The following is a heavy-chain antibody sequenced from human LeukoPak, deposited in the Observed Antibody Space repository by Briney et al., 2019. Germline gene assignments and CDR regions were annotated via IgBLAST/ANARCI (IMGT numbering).Heavy chain of an antibody. Sequence: PGGSLRLSCAASGFTFSGHWAHWVRQAPGKGLVWVSRITSDGTGTVYTDSVKGRFTISRDNAKNTLYLQMSSLRAEDTAVYYCTTCYGTKRYFFDNWGQGTLVAVSS. CDR2: ITSDGTGT. CDR1: GFTFSGHW. V-gene: IGHV3-74*01. CDR3: TTCYGTKRYFFDN. D-gene: IGHD2-2*01. J-gene: IGHJ4*02.